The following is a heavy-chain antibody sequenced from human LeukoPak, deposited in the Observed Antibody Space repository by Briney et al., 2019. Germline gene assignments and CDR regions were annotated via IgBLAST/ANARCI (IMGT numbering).Heavy chain of an antibody. D-gene: IGHD2-8*01. Sequence: GGSLRLSCAASGFTFSSYAMSWVRQAPGQGLGWVSVISGSSLSAYYADSVKGRFTISRDNSKNTLYLQMNSLRVEATAVYYCAKDPCTDGVCYTSSYYGMDVWGLGTTVTVSS. V-gene: IGHV3-23*01. CDR3: AKDPCTDGVCYTSSYYGMDV. J-gene: IGHJ6*02. CDR1: GFTFSSYA. CDR2: ISGSSLSA.